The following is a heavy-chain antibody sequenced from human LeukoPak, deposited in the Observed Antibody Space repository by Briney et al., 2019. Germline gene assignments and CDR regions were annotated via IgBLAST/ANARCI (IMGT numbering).Heavy chain of an antibody. Sequence: SQTLSLTCTVSGGSISSGSYYWSWIRQPAGKGLEWIGRIYTSGSTNCNPSLKSRVTISVDTSKNQFSLKLSSVAAADTALYYCARGNPSLYSSGWYPFDYWGQGTLVTVSS. CDR1: GGSISSGSYY. CDR2: IYTSGST. D-gene: IGHD6-19*01. J-gene: IGHJ4*02. CDR3: ARGNPSLYSSGWYPFDY. V-gene: IGHV4-61*02.